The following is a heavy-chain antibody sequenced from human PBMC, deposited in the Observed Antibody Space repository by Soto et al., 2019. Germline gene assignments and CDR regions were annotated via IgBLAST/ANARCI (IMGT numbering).Heavy chain of an antibody. CDR1: GYTFTSYG. CDR2: INVYNGNT. V-gene: IGHV1-18*01. CDR3: ARDTSRGEYDY. Sequence: QVQLVQSGAEVKKPGASVKVSCKASGYTFTSYGISWVRQAPGQGLEWMGWINVYNGNTNYARKLQGRVTMTTDTSTSTAYLDLRSRRSDDTAVYFCARDTSRGEYDYWGEGTLVTVSS. J-gene: IGHJ4*02. D-gene: IGHD3-10*01.